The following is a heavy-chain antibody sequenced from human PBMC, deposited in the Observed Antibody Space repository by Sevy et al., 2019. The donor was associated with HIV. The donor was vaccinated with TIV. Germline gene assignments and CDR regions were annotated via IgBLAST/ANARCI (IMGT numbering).Heavy chain of an antibody. CDR1: GGSISSSSYY. Sequence: SETLSLTCTVSGGSISSSSYYWGWIRQPPGKGLQWIGSIYYSGSTYYNPSLKSRVTISVDTSKIQFSLKLSSVTAADTAVSFCATRITKMATTRVLDYWGQGTLVTVSS. CDR2: IYYSGST. J-gene: IGHJ4*02. V-gene: IGHV4-39*01. CDR3: ATRITKMATTRVLDY. D-gene: IGHD5-12*01.